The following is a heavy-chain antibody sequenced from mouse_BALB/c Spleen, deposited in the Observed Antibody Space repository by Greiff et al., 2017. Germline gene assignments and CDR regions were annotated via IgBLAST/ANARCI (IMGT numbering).Heavy chain of an antibody. J-gene: IGHJ4*01. V-gene: IGHV5-12-2*01. CDR1: GFTFSSYT. CDR2: ISNGGGST. Sequence: EVQRVESGGGLVQPGGSLKLSCAASGFTFSSYTMSWVRQTPEKRLEWVAYISNGGGSTYYPDTVKGRFTISRDNAKNTLYLQMSSLKSEDTAMYYCARHGSYYAMDYWGQGTSVTVSS. CDR3: ARHGSYYAMDY.